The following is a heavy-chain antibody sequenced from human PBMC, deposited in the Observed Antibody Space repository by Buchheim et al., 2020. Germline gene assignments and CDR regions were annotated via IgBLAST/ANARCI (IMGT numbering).Heavy chain of an antibody. CDR1: GITFSNHW. CDR3: ARLFADY. Sequence: EVQLVESGGGLVQPGGSLRLSCAASGITFSNHWMSWVRQAPGKGPEWVAIIKQDGSEQFYVDSVKGRFTISRDNAKNSLYLQMNSLRAEDTAVYYCARLFADYWGQGTL. CDR2: IKQDGSEQ. J-gene: IGHJ4*02. D-gene: IGHD3-10*02. V-gene: IGHV3-7*03.